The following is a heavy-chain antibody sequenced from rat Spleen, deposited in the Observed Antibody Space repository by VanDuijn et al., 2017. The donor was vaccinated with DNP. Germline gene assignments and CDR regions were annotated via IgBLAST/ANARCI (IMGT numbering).Heavy chain of an antibody. CDR2: IKAKSNNYAT. CDR3: IPWVAGYSD. CDR1: GFTFSTTW. D-gene: IGHD1-11*01. J-gene: IGHJ2*01. Sequence: EVQVLESGGGLVQPGNSLKLSCATSGFTFSTTWMYWYRQFPEKRPEWVARIKAKSNNYATDYTESVKGRFIISRDDSKSSIYLQMNDLKAEDTAIYFCIPWVAGYSDWCQGVMVTVSS. V-gene: IGHV6-6*01.